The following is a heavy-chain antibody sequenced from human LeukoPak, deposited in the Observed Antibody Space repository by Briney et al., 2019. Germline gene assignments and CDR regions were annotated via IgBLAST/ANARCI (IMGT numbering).Heavy chain of an antibody. CDR1: GFTFSRYR. V-gene: IGHV3-48*02. CDR2: INIISSEI. J-gene: IGHJ3*02. D-gene: IGHD3-10*01. CDR3: GRDRAYASDN. Sequence: PGGSVRLSRAASGFTFSRYRLHWVRQAPGKGLEWVSYINIISSEIYYGDSVKGRFTISTDNAKNSVYLQMNSLRDEDTAVYYCGRDRAYASDNWGQGTMVTVSS.